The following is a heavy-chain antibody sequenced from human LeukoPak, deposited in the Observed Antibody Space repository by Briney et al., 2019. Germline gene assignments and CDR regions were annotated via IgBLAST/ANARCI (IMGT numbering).Heavy chain of an antibody. CDR2: ISGSGGST. D-gene: IGHD4-17*01. CDR3: ARGGDYAYYYYYMDV. Sequence: PGGSLRLSCAASGFTFSNYAMSWVRQAPGKGLEWVSAISGSGGSTYYADSVKGRFTISRDNAKNSLYLQMNSLRAEDTAVYYCARGGDYAYYYYYMDVWGKGTTVTVSS. J-gene: IGHJ6*03. CDR1: GFTFSNYA. V-gene: IGHV3-23*01.